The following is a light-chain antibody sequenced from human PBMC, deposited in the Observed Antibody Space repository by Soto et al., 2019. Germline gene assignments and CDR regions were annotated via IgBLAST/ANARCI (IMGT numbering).Light chain of an antibody. CDR2: AAS. J-gene: IGKJ1*01. Sequence: IQINNYPSSLSASVGYRATIPCPASQSISSYLNWYQQKQGKAPKLLIYAASSLQSGVPSRFSGSGSGTDFTLTISSLQPEDFATYYCQQSWTFGQRTKVDIK. CDR3: QQSWT. V-gene: IGKV1-39*01. CDR1: QSISSY.